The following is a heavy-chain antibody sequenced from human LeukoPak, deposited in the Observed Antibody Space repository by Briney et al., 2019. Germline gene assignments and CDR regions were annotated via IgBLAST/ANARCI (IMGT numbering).Heavy chain of an antibody. CDR3: ARGTWGDY. V-gene: IGHV3-7*01. CDR2: IKQDGSGK. CDR1: GFTLSSYW. Sequence: PVGSLRLSCAASGFTLSSYWMSWVRQAPGKGLECVANIKQDGSGKYYVDSVKGRFTISRDNAKNSLYLQMNSLRAEDTAVYYCARGTWGDYWGQGTLVTVSS. D-gene: IGHD7-27*01. J-gene: IGHJ4*02.